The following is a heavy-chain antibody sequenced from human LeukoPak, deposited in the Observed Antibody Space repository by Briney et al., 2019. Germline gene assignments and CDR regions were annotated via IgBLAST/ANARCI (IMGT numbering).Heavy chain of an antibody. Sequence: PGGSLRLSCVASGITFSNYAFSWVRQAPGKGLEWVSGISVSDDSTYYVDSVKGRFTISRDKSNNMLYLQMNSLRVEDTAVYFCARDRYCVSTNCPYDCWGQGTLVTVSS. D-gene: IGHD2-2*01. J-gene: IGHJ4*02. V-gene: IGHV3-23*01. CDR3: ARDRYCVSTNCPYDC. CDR1: GITFSNYA. CDR2: ISVSDDST.